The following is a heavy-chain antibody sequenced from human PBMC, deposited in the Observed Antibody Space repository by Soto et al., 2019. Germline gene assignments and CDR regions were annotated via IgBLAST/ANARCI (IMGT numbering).Heavy chain of an antibody. D-gene: IGHD3-3*01. J-gene: IGHJ5*02. Sequence: SVKVSCKASGYTFTSYGISWVRQAPGQGLEWMGWISAYNGNTNYAQKLQGRVTMTTDTSTSTAYMELRSLRSDDTAVYYCARHHYDFWSGYYGWFDPWGQGTRVTVSS. V-gene: IGHV1-18*04. CDR1: GYTFTSYG. CDR3: ARHHYDFWSGYYGWFDP. CDR2: ISAYNGNT.